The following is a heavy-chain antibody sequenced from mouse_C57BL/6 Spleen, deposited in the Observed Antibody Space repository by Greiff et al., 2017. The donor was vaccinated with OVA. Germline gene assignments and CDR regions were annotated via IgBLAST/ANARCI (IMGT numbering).Heavy chain of an antibody. CDR2: IRSKSNNYAT. D-gene: IGHD4-1*02. CDR1: GFSFNTYA. CDR3: VRHRNNWDEGYFDV. J-gene: IGHJ1*03. V-gene: IGHV10-1*01. Sequence: EVQLQQSGGGLVQPKGSLKLSCAASGFSFNTYAMNWVRQAPGKGLEWVARIRSKSNNYATYYADSVKDRFTISRDDSESMLYLQMNNLKTEDTAMYYCVRHRNNWDEGYFDVWGTGTTVTVSS.